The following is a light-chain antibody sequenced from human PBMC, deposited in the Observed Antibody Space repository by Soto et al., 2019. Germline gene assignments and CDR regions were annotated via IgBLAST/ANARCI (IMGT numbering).Light chain of an antibody. CDR1: SSDVGSYNL. CDR2: EGS. J-gene: IGLJ2*01. CDR3: CSYAGSSTVV. Sequence: QSVLTQPASVSGSPVQSITISCTGTSSDVGSYNLVSWYQQHPGKAPKLMIYEGSQRPSGVSNRFSGSKSGNTASLTISGLQAEDEADYYCCSYAGSSTVVFGGGTTLTVL. V-gene: IGLV2-23*01.